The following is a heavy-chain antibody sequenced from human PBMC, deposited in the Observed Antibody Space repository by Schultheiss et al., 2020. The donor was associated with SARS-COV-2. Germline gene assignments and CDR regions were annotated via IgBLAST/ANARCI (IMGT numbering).Heavy chain of an antibody. D-gene: IGHD2-2*02. V-gene: IGHV4-59*08. J-gene: IGHJ4*02. CDR1: GGSISSYY. CDR3: ARYTTSSSVDH. Sequence: SETLSLTCTVSGGSISSYYWSWIRQPPGKGLEWIGYIYYSGTTNYNPSLKSRVTISMDTSKNHFSLRMRYVTAADTAVYYCARYTTSSSVDHWGQGTLVTVSS. CDR2: IYYSGTT.